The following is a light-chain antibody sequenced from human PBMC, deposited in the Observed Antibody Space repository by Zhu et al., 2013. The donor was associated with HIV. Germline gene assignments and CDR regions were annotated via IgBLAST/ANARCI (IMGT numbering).Light chain of an antibody. CDR2: KAS. CDR1: QSISSW. Sequence: DIQMTQSPSTLSASVGDRVTITCRASQSISSWLAWYQQKPGKAPKLLIYKASSLESGAPSRFSGSGSGTEFTLTISSLQPDDFATYYCQQYNSYLCSFGQGTKAGDQT. V-gene: IGKV1-5*03. J-gene: IGKJ2*04. CDR3: QQYNSYLCS.